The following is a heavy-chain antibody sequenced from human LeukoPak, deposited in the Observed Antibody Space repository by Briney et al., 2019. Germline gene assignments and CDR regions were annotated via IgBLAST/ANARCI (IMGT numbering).Heavy chain of an antibody. CDR1: GVSINSGGYY. CDR3: AGRGGSGSYYSIGY. CDR2: IFYSGNT. J-gene: IGHJ4*02. Sequence: PSQTLSLTCTVSGVSINSGGYYWSWIRQHPGKGLEWIGYIFYSGNTYYNPSLKSRVTISLDTSKNQFSLKLSSVTAADTAVYYCAGRGGSGSYYSIGYWGQGTLVTVSS. D-gene: IGHD3-10*01. V-gene: IGHV4-31*03.